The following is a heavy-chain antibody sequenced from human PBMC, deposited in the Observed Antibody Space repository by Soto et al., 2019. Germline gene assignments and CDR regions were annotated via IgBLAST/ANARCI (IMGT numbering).Heavy chain of an antibody. V-gene: IGHV3-23*01. Sequence: GGSLRLSCAASGFTFSSYAMSWVRQAPGKGLEWVSAISGSGGSTYYADSVKGRFTISRDNSKNTLYLQMNSLRAEDTAVYYCAKESMDGSPYYYYYYGMDVWGQGTTVTVSS. J-gene: IGHJ6*02. CDR2: ISGSGGST. CDR1: GFTFSSYA. CDR3: AKESMDGSPYYYYYYGMDV. D-gene: IGHD3-10*01.